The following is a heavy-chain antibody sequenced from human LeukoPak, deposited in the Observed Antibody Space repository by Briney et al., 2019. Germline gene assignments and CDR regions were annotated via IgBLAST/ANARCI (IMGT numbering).Heavy chain of an antibody. D-gene: IGHD6-19*01. CDR1: GGSFSGYY. CDR3: ASRPYSSGWYLNY. CDR2: INHSGST. V-gene: IGHV4-34*01. Sequence: SETLSLTCAVYGGSFSGYYWSWIRQPPGKGLEWIGEINHSGSTNYNPSLKSRVTISVDMSKNQFSLKLSSVTAADTAVYYCASRPYSSGWYLNYWGQGTLVTVS. J-gene: IGHJ4*02.